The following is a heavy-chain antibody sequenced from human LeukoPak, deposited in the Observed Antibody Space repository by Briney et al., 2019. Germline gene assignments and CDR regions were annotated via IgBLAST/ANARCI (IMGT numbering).Heavy chain of an antibody. CDR3: ARGRTGTNLHYYYGMDV. CDR1: GYTFTIYG. V-gene: IGHV1-18*01. CDR2: ISAYNGNT. J-gene: IGHJ6*02. Sequence: GASVTVSCKASGYTFTIYGISWVRQAPGQGLEWMGWISAYNGNTNYAQKLQGRVTMTTDTSTSTAYMELRSLRSDDTAVYYCARGRTGTNLHYYYGMDVWGQGTTVTVSS. D-gene: IGHD1-7*01.